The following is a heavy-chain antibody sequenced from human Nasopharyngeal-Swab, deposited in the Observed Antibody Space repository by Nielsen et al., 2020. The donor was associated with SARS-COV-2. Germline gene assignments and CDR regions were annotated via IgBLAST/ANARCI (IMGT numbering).Heavy chain of an antibody. V-gene: IGHV5-51*01. Sequence: KVSCKGSGYSFTSYWIGWVRQMPGKGLEWMGIIYPGDSDTRYSPSFQGQVTISADKSISTAYLQWSSLKASDPAMYYCARHESGMYSGYDFWGQGTLVTVSS. CDR2: IYPGDSDT. CDR1: GYSFTSYW. CDR3: ARHESGMYSGYDF. D-gene: IGHD5-12*01. J-gene: IGHJ4*02.